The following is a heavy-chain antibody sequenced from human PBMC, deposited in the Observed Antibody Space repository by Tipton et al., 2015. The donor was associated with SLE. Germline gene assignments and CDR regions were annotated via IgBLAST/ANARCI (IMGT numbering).Heavy chain of an antibody. CDR1: GFTFSSYS. J-gene: IGHJ4*03. V-gene: IGHV3-21*01. Sequence: GSLRLSCAASGFTFSSYSMNWVRQAQGKGLEWVSSISSCGKYIYYAKSMKGRFTTSRDNAHNSLYLQMNSRRAEDTPEYYCASMPCQGLRSWCQATVVTVSS. CDR2: ISSCGKYI. D-gene: IGHD2-2*01. CDR3: ASMPCQGLRS.